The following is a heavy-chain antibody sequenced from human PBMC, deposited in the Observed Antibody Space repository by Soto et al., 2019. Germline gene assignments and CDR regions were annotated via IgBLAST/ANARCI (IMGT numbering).Heavy chain of an antibody. CDR2: IYYSGST. V-gene: IGHV4-59*08. CDR3: ARQLGYCSGGSCYDWFDP. Sequence: SETLSLTCTVSGGSISSYYWSWIRQPPGKGLEWIGYIYYSGSTNYNPSLKSRVTISVDTSKNQFSLKLSSVTAADTAVYYCARQLGYCSGGSCYDWFDPWGQGTLVTVSS. D-gene: IGHD2-15*01. J-gene: IGHJ5*02. CDR1: GGSISSYY.